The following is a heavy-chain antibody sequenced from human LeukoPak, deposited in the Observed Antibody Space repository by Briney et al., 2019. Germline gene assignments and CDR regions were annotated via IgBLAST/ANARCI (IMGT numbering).Heavy chain of an antibody. CDR1: GGTFSSYD. CDR2: ISDYNGKT. Sequence: ASVKVSCKASGGTFSSYDITWVRQAPGQGLQWMGWISDYNGKTKYAPEFQGRVTLTTDTSTNTAYMELRSLRVDDTAVYFCARAMAVGAFTFDYWGQGTLVTVSS. V-gene: IGHV1-18*01. CDR3: ARAMAVGAFTFDY. D-gene: IGHD1-26*01. J-gene: IGHJ4*02.